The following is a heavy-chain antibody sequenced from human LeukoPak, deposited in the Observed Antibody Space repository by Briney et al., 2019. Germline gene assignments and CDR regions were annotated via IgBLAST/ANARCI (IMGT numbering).Heavy chain of an antibody. CDR2: ISYDGSNK. CDR1: GFTFSSYG. V-gene: IGHV3-30*03. J-gene: IGHJ4*02. D-gene: IGHD1-14*01. CDR3: ARGQPGGFDY. Sequence: GGSLRLSCAASGFTFSSYGMHWVRQAPGKGLEWVAVISYDGSNKYYADSVKGRFTISRDNSKNTLYLQMNSLRAEDTAVYYCARGQPGGFDYWGQGTLVTVSS.